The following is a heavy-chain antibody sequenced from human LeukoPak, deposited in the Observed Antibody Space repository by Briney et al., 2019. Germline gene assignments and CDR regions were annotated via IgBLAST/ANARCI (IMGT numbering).Heavy chain of an antibody. CDR1: GFIFSSYS. CDR3: ARVKDPRRLAVASSDY. D-gene: IGHD6-13*01. CDR2: ISTGSSYI. Sequence: PGGSLRLSCAASGFIFSSYSMSGVRKAPGRGVGWVASISTGSSYIYYADSQRGRFTIARENAKTAMFLQRNRLTTEDAAVYYCARVKDPRRLAVASSDYRGQGTLVTVPS. V-gene: IGHV3-21*01. J-gene: IGHJ4*02.